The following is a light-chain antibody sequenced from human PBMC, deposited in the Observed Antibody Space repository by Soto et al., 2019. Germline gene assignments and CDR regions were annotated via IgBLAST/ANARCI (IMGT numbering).Light chain of an antibody. Sequence: DVVMTQSPLSLPVTVGQPASISCRSSQSLVHSDGKTHLTWFQQRPGQSPRRLLYKVSNRDSGVPDRFSGSGSGTDFTLKISRVEAEDVGVYYCMQGTHWPRTFGQGTKVEIK. CDR1: QSLVHSDGKTH. V-gene: IGKV2-30*02. CDR2: KVS. J-gene: IGKJ1*01. CDR3: MQGTHWPRT.